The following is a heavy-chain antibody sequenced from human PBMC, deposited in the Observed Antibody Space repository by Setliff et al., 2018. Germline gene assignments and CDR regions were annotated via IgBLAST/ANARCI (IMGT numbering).Heavy chain of an antibody. Sequence: SSETLSLTCTVSGASISSYYWSWIRQPPGKGLEWIGYIYTSGTTNYNPSLKSRVIISVDTSKTQFSLNLTSVTAADTAFYFCATVRNNGFENWGRGILVTVS. V-gene: IGHV4-4*08. CDR1: GASISSYY. J-gene: IGHJ4*02. CDR3: ATVRNNGFEN. D-gene: IGHD2-8*01. CDR2: IYTSGTT.